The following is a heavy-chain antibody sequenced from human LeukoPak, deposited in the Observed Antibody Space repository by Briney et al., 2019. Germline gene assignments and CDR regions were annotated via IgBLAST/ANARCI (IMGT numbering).Heavy chain of an antibody. CDR1: GGSISSYH. D-gene: IGHD6-19*01. J-gene: IGHJ3*02. CDR3: ARPAVSGGDAFDI. V-gene: IGHV4-59*08. Sequence: PSETLSLTCTVSGGSISSYHWSWIRQPPGKGLEWIGYIYYSGSTNYNPSLKSRVTISVDTSKNQFSLKLSSVTAADTAVYYCARPAVSGGDAFDIWGQGTMVTVSS. CDR2: IYYSGST.